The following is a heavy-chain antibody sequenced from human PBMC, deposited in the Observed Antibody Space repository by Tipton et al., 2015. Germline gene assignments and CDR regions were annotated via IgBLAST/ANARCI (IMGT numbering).Heavy chain of an antibody. CDR2: IYYSGST. CDR3: ARGILTGLYGMDV. CDR1: GDSVSGYY. D-gene: IGHD3-9*01. V-gene: IGHV4-59*02. Sequence: TLSLTCTVSGDSVSGYYWSWIRQPPGKGMEWIGYIYYSGSTVYNPSLQSRVSISVDTSKNQVSLKLSSVTAADTAVYHCARGILTGLYGMDVWGQGTTVAVSS. J-gene: IGHJ6*02.